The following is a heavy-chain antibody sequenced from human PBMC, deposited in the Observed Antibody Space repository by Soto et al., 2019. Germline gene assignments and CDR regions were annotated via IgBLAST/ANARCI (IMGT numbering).Heavy chain of an antibody. CDR2: IVVGSGNT. Sequence: ASVKVSCKASGFTFTSSAVQWVRQARGQRLEWIGWIVVGSGNTNYAQKFQERVTITRDMSTSTAYMELSSLRSEDTAVYYCAADRGYFSGGSCYYLGADYYYGMDVWGQGTTVTVSS. J-gene: IGHJ6*02. CDR1: GFTFTSSA. D-gene: IGHD2-15*01. V-gene: IGHV1-58*01. CDR3: AADRGYFSGGSCYYLGADYYYGMDV.